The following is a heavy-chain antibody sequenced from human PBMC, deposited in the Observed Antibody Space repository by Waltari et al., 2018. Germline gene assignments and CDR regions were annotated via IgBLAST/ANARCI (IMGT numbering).Heavy chain of an antibody. CDR2: ISGSGGTI. V-gene: IGHV3-11*04. CDR3: ARPAAAATGDFDY. J-gene: IGHJ4*02. CDR1: AFTFSDYY. Sequence: QVQLVESGGGLVKPGGSLRLSCAASAFTFSDYYMSWIRQAPGKGLEWVSYISGSGGTIYYADSVKGRFTISRDNAKNSLYLQINSLRAEDTAVYYCARPAAAATGDFDYWGQGTLVTVSS. D-gene: IGHD6-13*01.